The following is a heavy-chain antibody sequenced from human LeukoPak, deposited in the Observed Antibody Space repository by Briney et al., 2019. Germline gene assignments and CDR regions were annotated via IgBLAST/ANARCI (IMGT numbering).Heavy chain of an antibody. CDR2: IYYSGST. CDR1: GGSISSYY. J-gene: IGHJ4*02. Sequence: SETLSLTCTVSGGSISSYYWSWIRQPPGKGLEWIGYIYYSGSTNYNPSLKSRVTISVDTSKNQFSLKLSSVAAADTAVYYCARGLSSSSGFGYWGQGTLVTVSS. CDR3: ARGLSSSSGFGY. V-gene: IGHV4-59*01. D-gene: IGHD6-6*01.